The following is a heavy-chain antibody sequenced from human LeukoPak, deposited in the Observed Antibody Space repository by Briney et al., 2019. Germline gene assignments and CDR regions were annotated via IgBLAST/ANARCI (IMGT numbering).Heavy chain of an antibody. Sequence: GRSLRLSCAASGFTFSSYAMHWVRQAPGKGLEWVAVISYDGSNKYYADSVKGRFTISRDNSKNTLYLQMNSLRAEDTAVYYCARAPRGYSGYDPYFDYWGQGTLVTVSS. V-gene: IGHV3-30*04. CDR2: ISYDGSNK. CDR3: ARAPRGYSGYDPYFDY. D-gene: IGHD5-12*01. J-gene: IGHJ4*02. CDR1: GFTFSSYA.